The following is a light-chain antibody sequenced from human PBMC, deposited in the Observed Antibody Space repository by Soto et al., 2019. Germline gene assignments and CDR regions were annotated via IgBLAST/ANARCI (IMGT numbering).Light chain of an antibody. CDR2: AAS. V-gene: IGKV1-17*01. CDR3: LQHDSFPYT. Sequence: DIPMTQSPSSLSASVGHTVTITCRASQDVRSDLGWYQHKPGKAPKRLIYAASRLQGGVPSRFSGSGSGTEFTLTIGSLQPEDSARYYCLQHDSFPYTFGQGTRLEI. J-gene: IGKJ2*01. CDR1: QDVRSD.